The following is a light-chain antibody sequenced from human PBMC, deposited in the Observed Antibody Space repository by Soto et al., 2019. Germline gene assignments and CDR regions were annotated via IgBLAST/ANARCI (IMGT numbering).Light chain of an antibody. Sequence: DIQMTQSPSSLSASAGDRVAITCRSSQSISDYLNWYQQKPGKALKLVIYGASNLQSGVPPRFSGSGSGSEFTLTISGVQPDDFAIYFCQQSYSLPLTFGPGTKVYV. J-gene: IGKJ3*01. CDR1: QSISDY. V-gene: IGKV1-39*01. CDR3: QQSYSLPLT. CDR2: GAS.